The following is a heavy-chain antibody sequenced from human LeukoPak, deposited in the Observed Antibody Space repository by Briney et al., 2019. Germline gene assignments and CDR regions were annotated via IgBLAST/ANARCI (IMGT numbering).Heavy chain of an antibody. CDR1: GGSFSGYY. Sequence: PSETLSLTCAVYGGSFSGYYWSWIRQPPGKGLEWIGEINQRGSTNYNPSLKRRVTISVDTSKNQFSLTLSYVTAADPAVYYCATPPRARGLGRGDYYFDYWGQGTLVTVSS. CDR3: ATPPRARGLGRGDYYFDY. CDR2: INQRGST. D-gene: IGHD3-16*01. J-gene: IGHJ4*02. V-gene: IGHV4-34*01.